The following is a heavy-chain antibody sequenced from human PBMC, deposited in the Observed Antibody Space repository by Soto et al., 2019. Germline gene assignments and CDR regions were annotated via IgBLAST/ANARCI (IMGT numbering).Heavy chain of an antibody. V-gene: IGHV3-23*01. Sequence: AGGSLRLSCAASGFTFSSYAMSWVRQAPGKGLEWVSAISGSGGSTYYADSVKGRFTISRDNSKNTLYLQMNSLRAEDTAVYYCAKSTLWYSHNLYGMDVWGQGTTVTVSS. J-gene: IGHJ6*02. D-gene: IGHD3-10*01. CDR3: AKSTLWYSHNLYGMDV. CDR1: GFTFSSYA. CDR2: ISGSGGST.